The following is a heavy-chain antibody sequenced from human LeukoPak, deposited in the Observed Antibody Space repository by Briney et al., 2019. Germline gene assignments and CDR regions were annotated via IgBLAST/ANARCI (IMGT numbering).Heavy chain of an antibody. D-gene: IGHD3-9*01. V-gene: IGHV3-66*02. CDR2: IYSGAGT. CDR1: GFTVSRNY. CDR3: AREFYDILAGYQDVFDV. J-gene: IGHJ3*01. Sequence: GGSLRLSCAASGFTVSRNYMSWVRQAPGKGLQWVTVIYSGAGTYYADSVKGRFTISRDNSKNTLYLQMGSLRAEDTAVYYCAREFYDILAGYQDVFDVWGQGTMVTVSS.